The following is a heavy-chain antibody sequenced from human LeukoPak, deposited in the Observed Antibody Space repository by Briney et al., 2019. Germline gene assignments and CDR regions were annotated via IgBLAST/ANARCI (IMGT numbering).Heavy chain of an antibody. V-gene: IGHV4-59*08. J-gene: IGHJ4*02. D-gene: IGHD6-19*01. CDR2: VFYSGST. CDR1: GGSISSYY. CDR3: ASVSSGIVVDY. Sequence: KPSETLSLTCTVSGGSISSYYWSWIRQPPGKGLEWIGYVFYSGSTYYNPSLKSRVTISVDTSKNQFSLKLSSVTAADTAVYYCASVSSGIVVDYWGQGTLVTVSS.